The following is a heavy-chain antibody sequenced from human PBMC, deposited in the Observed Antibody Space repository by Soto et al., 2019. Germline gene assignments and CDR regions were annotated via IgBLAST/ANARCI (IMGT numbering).Heavy chain of an antibody. J-gene: IGHJ4*02. V-gene: IGHV3-30*18. Sequence: RALRRDSAASGFTFSSFGMNWVRQAPGKGLEWVAVISYDGSNKYYADSVKGRFTISRDNSKNTLYLQMNSLRAEDTAVYYCAKDKSLTHSSGYFPDWGQGTLVTVSS. CDR2: ISYDGSNK. CDR1: GFTFSSFG. CDR3: AKDKSLTHSSGYFPD. D-gene: IGHD3-22*01.